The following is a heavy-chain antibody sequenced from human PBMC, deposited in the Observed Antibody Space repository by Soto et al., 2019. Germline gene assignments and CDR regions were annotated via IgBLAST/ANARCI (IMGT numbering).Heavy chain of an antibody. D-gene: IGHD4-17*01. CDR2: ISYSGST. J-gene: IGHJ4*02. CDR1: GGSISSYY. CDR3: ARASPYGDYALDY. V-gene: IGHV4-59*01. Sequence: SSETLSLTCTVSGGSISSYYWIWIRQPPGKGLEWIGYISYSGSTNYNPSLKSRPTISVDTSKNQFSLNLRSVTAADTAVYYCARASPYGDYALDYWGQGTLVTVSS.